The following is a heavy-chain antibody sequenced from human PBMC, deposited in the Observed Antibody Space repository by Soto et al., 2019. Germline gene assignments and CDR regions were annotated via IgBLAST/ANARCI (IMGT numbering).Heavy chain of an antibody. Sequence: QVQLVQSGAEVKKPGSSVKVSCKASGGTFSRYAISWVRQAPGQGLEWMGGIIPIFGTANYAQKFQGRVTITADESTSTAYMELSSLRSEDTAVYYCARAVGCSGGSCYSHYYYYYGMDVWGQGTTVTVSS. CDR2: IIPIFGTA. J-gene: IGHJ6*02. CDR1: GGTFSRYA. D-gene: IGHD2-15*01. V-gene: IGHV1-69*01. CDR3: ARAVGCSGGSCYSHYYYYYGMDV.